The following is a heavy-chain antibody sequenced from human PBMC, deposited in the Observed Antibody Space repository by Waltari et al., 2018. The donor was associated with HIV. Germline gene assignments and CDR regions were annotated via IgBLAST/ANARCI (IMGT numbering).Heavy chain of an antibody. CDR1: GFSIATYG. CDR2: SSGSGAGT. CDR3: TTCDSGEKSYYYYSGMDV. D-gene: IGHD4-17*01. V-gene: IGHV3-23*01. Sequence: EVKLLESGGGLIQPGGSLRLSCATSGFSIATYGMSWVRQVPGKVLDEVASSSGSGAGTHYAGSVRGRFTISRDTSKNTVSLHMNSLRAEDTATYYCTTCDSGEKSYYYYSGMDVWGQGTTVIVSS. J-gene: IGHJ6*02.